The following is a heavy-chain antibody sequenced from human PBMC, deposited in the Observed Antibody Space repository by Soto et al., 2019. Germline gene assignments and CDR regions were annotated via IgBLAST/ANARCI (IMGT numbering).Heavy chain of an antibody. CDR2: IYYSGST. CDR1: GGSVSSGSYY. J-gene: IGHJ5*02. CDR3: ARAGFRCLEWYWYVP. D-gene: IGHD3-3*01. Sequence: PSETLSLTCTVSGGSVSSGSYYWSWIRQPPGKGLEWIGYIYYSGSTNYNPSLKSRVTISVDTSKNQFSLKLSSVTAADTAVYYCARAGFRCLEWYWYVPWGHRTLVTVSS. V-gene: IGHV4-61*01.